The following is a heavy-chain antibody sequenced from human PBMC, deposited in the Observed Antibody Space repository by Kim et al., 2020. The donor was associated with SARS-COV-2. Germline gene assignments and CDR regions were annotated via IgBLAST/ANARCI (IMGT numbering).Heavy chain of an antibody. Sequence: SETLSLTCTVSGGSISNAFWSWIRQPPGRGLEWIGWIFSDGDTNYNPSLKGRVSMSLDTSNNQFSLEVTSVTTADTAVYYCATYPVGAASNWFGPWGRGTLVTVSS. CDR3: ATYPVGAASNWFGP. V-gene: IGHV4-59*01. CDR2: IFSDGDT. D-gene: IGHD1-26*01. J-gene: IGHJ5*02. CDR1: GGSISNAF.